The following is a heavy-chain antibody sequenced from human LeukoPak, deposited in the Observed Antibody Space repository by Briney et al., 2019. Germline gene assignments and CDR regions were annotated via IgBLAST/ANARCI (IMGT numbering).Heavy chain of an antibody. CDR3: ARDQWLVRGYFDY. Sequence: GGSLRLSCAASGFTFSSYEMNGVRQAPGKGLEWVSYISSSGSTIYYADSVKGRFTISRDNAKNSLYLQMNSLRAEDTAVYYCARDQWLVRGYFDYWGQETLVTVSS. D-gene: IGHD6-19*01. CDR2: ISSSGSTI. CDR1: GFTFSSYE. J-gene: IGHJ4*02. V-gene: IGHV3-48*03.